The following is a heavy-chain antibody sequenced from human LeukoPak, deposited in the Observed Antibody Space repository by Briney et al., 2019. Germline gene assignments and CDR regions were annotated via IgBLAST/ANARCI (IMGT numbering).Heavy chain of an antibody. V-gene: IGHV3-48*01. CDR3: ASAVYDYNYYYYYMDV. CDR1: GFTFSSYS. Sequence: SGGSLRLSCTASGFTFSSYSMNWVRQAPGKGLEWLSYISSSSSTIYYADSVKGRFTISRDNAKNSLYLQMHSLRAEDTAVYYCASAVYDYNYYYYYMDVWGKGTTVTVSS. CDR2: ISSSSSTI. J-gene: IGHJ6*03. D-gene: IGHD1-14*01.